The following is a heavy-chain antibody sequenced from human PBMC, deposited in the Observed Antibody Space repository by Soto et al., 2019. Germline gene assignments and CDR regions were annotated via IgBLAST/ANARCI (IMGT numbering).Heavy chain of an antibody. D-gene: IGHD3-9*01. CDR2: IFSNEEK. CDR3: ARAGLKSDYGTDWFGMDV. Sequence: VTLRESGPELVKPTETLTLTCTVSGFALNNVKMGVSWIRQTPGKAPEWLAHIFSNEEKFYTPSLKTRLHISRDASRGQVVLSMTNMDPVDTGTYFCARAGLKSDYGTDWFGMDVWGPWATVTVSS. J-gene: IGHJ6*02. V-gene: IGHV2-26*01. CDR1: GFALNNVKMG.